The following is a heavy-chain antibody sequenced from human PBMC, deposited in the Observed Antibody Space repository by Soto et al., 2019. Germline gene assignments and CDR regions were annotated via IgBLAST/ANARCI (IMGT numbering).Heavy chain of an antibody. J-gene: IGHJ5*02. CDR3: ARSISDYYDTSGHNWFDP. Sequence: ASVKVSCKASGGTFSSYAISWVRQAPGQGLEWMGGIIPIFGTANYAQKFQGRVTITADESTSTAYMELSSLRSEDTAVYYCARSISDYYDTSGHNWFDPWGQGTLLTVSS. CDR1: GGTFSSYA. D-gene: IGHD3-22*01. CDR2: IIPIFGTA. V-gene: IGHV1-69*13.